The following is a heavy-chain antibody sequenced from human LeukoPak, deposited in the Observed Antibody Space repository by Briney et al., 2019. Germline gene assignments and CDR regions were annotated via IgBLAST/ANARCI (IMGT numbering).Heavy chain of an antibody. CDR2: INHSGST. Sequence: SETLSLTCAVPGGSFSGYYMSWIRQPPGKGLEWIGEINHSGSTNYNPSLKSRVTISVDTSKNQFSLKLSSVTAADTAVYYCARAGAVGGGKNAFDMWGQGTMVTVSS. CDR3: ARAGAVGGGKNAFDM. V-gene: IGHV4-34*01. J-gene: IGHJ3*02. CDR1: GGSFSGYY. D-gene: IGHD6-19*01.